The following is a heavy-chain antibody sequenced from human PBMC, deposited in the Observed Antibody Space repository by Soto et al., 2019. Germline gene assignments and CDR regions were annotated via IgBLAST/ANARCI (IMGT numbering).Heavy chain of an antibody. CDR1: GGTFSSYA. CDR3: ARALRFLESYYYYGMDV. J-gene: IGHJ6*02. V-gene: IGHV1-69*13. Sequence: SVKVSCKASGGTFSSYAISWVRQAPGQGLEWMGGIIPIFGTANYAQKFQGRVTITADESTSTAYMELSSLRSEDTAVYYCARALRFLESYYYYGMDVWGQGTTVTVSS. CDR2: IIPIFGTA. D-gene: IGHD3-3*01.